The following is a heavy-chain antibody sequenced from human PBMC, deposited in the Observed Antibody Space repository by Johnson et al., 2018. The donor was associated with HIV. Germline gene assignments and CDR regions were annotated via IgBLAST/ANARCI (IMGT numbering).Heavy chain of an antibody. Sequence: QMQLVESGGGVVQPGRSLRLSCAASGFTFSSYGMHWVRQAPGKGLEWVAVIWYDGSNKYYADSVKGRFTISRDNSENTLYLQMNSLRAGDTAVYYCAREAQTHAFDIWGQGTMVTVSS. CDR1: GFTFSSYG. V-gene: IGHV3-33*01. D-gene: IGHD4-23*01. CDR3: AREAQTHAFDI. J-gene: IGHJ3*02. CDR2: IWYDGSNK.